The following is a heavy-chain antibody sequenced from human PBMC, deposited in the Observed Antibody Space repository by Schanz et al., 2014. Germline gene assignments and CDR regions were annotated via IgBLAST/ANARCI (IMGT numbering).Heavy chain of an antibody. Sequence: EVQLVESEGGLVQPGGSLRLSCEGSGFSFSDYWMGWVRQAPGKGLEWVANIKKDGSENYYADSVKGRFIISRDNAKGPLYLQMKSRRADDTAVYYCARAPPLVRGIAGWFGPWGQGSLVTVSS. D-gene: IGHD3-10*01. CDR3: ARAPPLVRGIAGWFGP. CDR1: GFSFSDYW. V-gene: IGHV3-7*03. CDR2: IKKDGSEN. J-gene: IGHJ5*02.